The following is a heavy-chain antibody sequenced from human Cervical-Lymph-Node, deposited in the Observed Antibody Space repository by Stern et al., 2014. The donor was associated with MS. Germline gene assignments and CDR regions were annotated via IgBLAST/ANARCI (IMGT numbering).Heavy chain of an antibody. CDR1: GYSFTSHY. CDR3: ASGTGSKRPTGNY. J-gene: IGHJ4*02. Sequence: QLVESGAEVKKPGASVKVSCKASGYSFTSHYMHWVRQAPGQVLEWVVIINPRGYSAGYAQTFQGRLTMTRDTSTSTVYMELSSLRSEDTAVYYCASGTGSKRPTGNYWGQGTLVTVSS. D-gene: IGHD3/OR15-3a*01. CDR2: INPRGYSA. V-gene: IGHV1-46*01.